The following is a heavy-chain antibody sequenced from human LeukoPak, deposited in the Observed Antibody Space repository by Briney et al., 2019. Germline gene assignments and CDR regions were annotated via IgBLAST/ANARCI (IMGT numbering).Heavy chain of an antibody. CDR2: IYYSGST. Sequence: SETLSLTCTVSGGSISSSSYYWGWIRQPPGKGLEWIGSIYYSGSTYYNPSLKSRVTISVDTSKNQFSLELSSVTAADTAVYYCARLQLPDESSGYYLYYFDYWGQGTLVTVSS. V-gene: IGHV4-39*01. CDR1: GGSISSSSYY. J-gene: IGHJ4*02. D-gene: IGHD3-22*01. CDR3: ARLQLPDESSGYYLYYFDY.